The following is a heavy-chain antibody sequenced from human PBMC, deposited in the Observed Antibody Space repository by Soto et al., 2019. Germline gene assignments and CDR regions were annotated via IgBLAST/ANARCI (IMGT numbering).Heavy chain of an antibody. J-gene: IGHJ6*02. CDR3: ARVSALYYYYGMDV. V-gene: IGHV3-53*01. Sequence: PGGSLRLSCAASGFTVSSNYMSWVRQAPGKGLEWVSVMYSGGSTYYADSVKGRFTISRDNSKNTLYLQMNSLRAEDTAVYYCARVSALYYYYGMDVWGQGTTVTVSS. CDR2: MYSGGST. CDR1: GFTVSSNY.